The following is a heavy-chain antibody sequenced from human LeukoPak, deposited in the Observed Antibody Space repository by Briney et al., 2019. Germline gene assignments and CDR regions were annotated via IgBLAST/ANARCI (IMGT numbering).Heavy chain of an antibody. CDR1: GGSISSYY. CDR3: VREGVGFRPLDY. D-gene: IGHD3-10*01. CDR2: FSTSGST. J-gene: IGHJ4*02. V-gene: IGHV4-4*07. Sequence: SETLSLTCTVSGGSISSYYWSWIRQPAGKGLEWIGRFSTSGSTNYNPSLKSRVTMSVDTSKNQFSLRLSSVTAADTAVYYCVREGVGFRPLDYWGQGTLVTVSS.